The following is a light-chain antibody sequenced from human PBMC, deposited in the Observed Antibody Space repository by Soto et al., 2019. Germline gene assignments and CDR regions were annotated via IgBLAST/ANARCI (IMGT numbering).Light chain of an antibody. CDR2: EVN. Sequence: QSVLTQPPSASGPPGQSVTISCTGTSSDVGDYNYVSWYQQHPDKAPKLVIYEVNKRPSGVPDRFSGSKSGNTASLTVSGLRPEDEADYYCSSYADSNNWVFGGGTKLTVL. CDR1: SSDVGDYNY. J-gene: IGLJ3*02. CDR3: SSYADSNNWV. V-gene: IGLV2-8*01.